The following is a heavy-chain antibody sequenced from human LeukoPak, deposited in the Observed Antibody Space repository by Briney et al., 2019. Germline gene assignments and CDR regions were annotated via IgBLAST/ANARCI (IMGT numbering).Heavy chain of an antibody. CDR2: IYYSWNT. CDR1: GGSISSSSYY. CDR3: ARESITMVRGVRD. V-gene: IGHV4-39*07. D-gene: IGHD3-10*01. Sequence: SETLSLTCTVSGGSISSSSYYWGWIRQPPGKGLEWIGSIYYSWNTYYNPSLKSRVTISVDTSKNQFSLKLSSVTAADTAVYYCARESITMVRGVRDWGQGTLVTVSS. J-gene: IGHJ4*02.